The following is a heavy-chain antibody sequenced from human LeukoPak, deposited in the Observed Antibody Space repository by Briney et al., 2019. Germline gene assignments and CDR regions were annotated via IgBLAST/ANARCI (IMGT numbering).Heavy chain of an antibody. V-gene: IGHV4-31*03. CDR3: AGATTHDAFDI. D-gene: IGHD1-26*01. Sequence: SETLSLTCTVSGGSISSGGYYWSWIRQHPGKGLEWIGYIYYSGSTYYNPSLKSRVTISVDTSKNQFSLELSSVTAADTAVYYCAGATTHDAFDIWGQGTMVTVSS. J-gene: IGHJ3*02. CDR1: GGSISSGGYY. CDR2: IYYSGST.